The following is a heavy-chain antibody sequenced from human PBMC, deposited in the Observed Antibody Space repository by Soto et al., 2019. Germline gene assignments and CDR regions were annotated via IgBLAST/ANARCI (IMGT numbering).Heavy chain of an antibody. Sequence: EVQLVESGGGLVQPGGSLRLSRAASGFTFSSYTMNWVRQAPGKGLEWVSYITSSSSTIYYADSVKGRFTISRDNAKNSLYLQMNSLRDEDTAVYYCARTLAAAAYYYYYGMDVWGQGTTVTVSS. V-gene: IGHV3-48*02. CDR3: ARTLAAAAYYYYYGMDV. CDR1: GFTFSSYT. CDR2: ITSSSSTI. J-gene: IGHJ6*02. D-gene: IGHD6-13*01.